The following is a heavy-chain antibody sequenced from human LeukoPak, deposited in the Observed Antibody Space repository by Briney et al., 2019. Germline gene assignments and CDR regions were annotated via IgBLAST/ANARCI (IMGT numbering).Heavy chain of an antibody. CDR3: AADYVWGSYRTIDY. CDR2: INHSGST. CDR1: GGSFSGYY. D-gene: IGHD3-16*02. V-gene: IGHV4-34*01. Sequence: SETLSLTCAVYGGSFSGYYWSWIRQPPGKGLEWIGEINHSGSTNYNPSLKSRVTISVDTSKNQFSLKLSSVTAADTAVYYCAADYVWGSYRTIDYWGQGTRVTVSS. J-gene: IGHJ4*02.